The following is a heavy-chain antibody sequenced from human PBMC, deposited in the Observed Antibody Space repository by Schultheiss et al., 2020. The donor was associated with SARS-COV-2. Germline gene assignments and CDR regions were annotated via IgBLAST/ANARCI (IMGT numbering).Heavy chain of an antibody. CDR2: ISSSSSTI. CDR3: ARNAARLITRAQFDY. Sequence: GESLKISCAASGFTFDDYAMHWVRQAPGKGLEWVSYISSSSSTIYYADSVKGRFTISRDNAKNSLYLQMNSLRAEDTAVYYCARNAARLITRAQFDYWGQGTLVTVSS. J-gene: IGHJ4*02. D-gene: IGHD6-6*01. V-gene: IGHV3-48*03. CDR1: GFTFDDYA.